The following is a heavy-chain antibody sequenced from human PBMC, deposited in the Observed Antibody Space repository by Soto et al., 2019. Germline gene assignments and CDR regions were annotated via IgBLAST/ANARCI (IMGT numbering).Heavy chain of an antibody. D-gene: IGHD6-6*01. J-gene: IGHJ6*02. CDR2: IIPIFGTA. Sequence: QVQLVQSGAEVKKPGSSVKVSCKASGGTFSSYAISWVRQAPGQGLEWMGGIIPIFGTANYAQKFQGRVTITAGKSTSTAYMELSSLRSEDTAVYYCARPYSSSSGYYYYGMDVWGQGTTVTVSS. CDR1: GGTFSSYA. CDR3: ARPYSSSSGYYYYGMDV. V-gene: IGHV1-69*06.